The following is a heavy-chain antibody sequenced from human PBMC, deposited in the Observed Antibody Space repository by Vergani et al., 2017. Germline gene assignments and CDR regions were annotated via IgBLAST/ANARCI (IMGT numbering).Heavy chain of an antibody. Sequence: QLQLQESGPGLVKPSETLSLTCTVSGGSISSSSYYWGWIRQPPGKGLEWIGSIYYSGSTYYNPSLKSRVTISGDTSQNQFSLKLSSVTAADTAVYYCANYFDSSGYPVWGYYFDYWGQGTLVTVSS. J-gene: IGHJ4*02. V-gene: IGHV4-39*01. CDR1: GGSISSSSYY. D-gene: IGHD3-22*01. CDR2: IYYSGST. CDR3: ANYFDSSGYPVWGYYFDY.